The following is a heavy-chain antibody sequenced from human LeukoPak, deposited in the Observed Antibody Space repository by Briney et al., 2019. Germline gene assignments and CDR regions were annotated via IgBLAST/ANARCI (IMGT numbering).Heavy chain of an antibody. V-gene: IGHV4-59*08. D-gene: IGHD1-1*01. CDR2: IYYSGYT. Sequence: PSETLSLTCTVSSGSISSYYWSWIRQPPGKGLEWIGYIYYSGYTNYNPSLKSRVTISIDTSKSQFSLKLSSVTAADTAVYYCARHTRTDDYYYYGMDVWGQGTTVTVSS. CDR1: SGSISSYY. J-gene: IGHJ6*02. CDR3: ARHTRTDDYYYYGMDV.